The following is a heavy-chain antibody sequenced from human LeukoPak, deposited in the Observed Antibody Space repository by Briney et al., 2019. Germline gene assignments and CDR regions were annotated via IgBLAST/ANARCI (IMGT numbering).Heavy chain of an antibody. V-gene: IGHV3-74*01. CDR1: GFTFSSYW. J-gene: IGHJ2*01. Sequence: GGSLRLSCAASGFTFSSYWMHWVRQAPGRGLVWVSRMNSDGSTTTYADFVKGRFTLSRDNAKNTLYLQMNSLRAEDTAVYYCAREDIAVGNWYFDLWGRGTLVTVSS. D-gene: IGHD6-19*01. CDR3: AREDIAVGNWYFDL. CDR2: MNSDGSTT.